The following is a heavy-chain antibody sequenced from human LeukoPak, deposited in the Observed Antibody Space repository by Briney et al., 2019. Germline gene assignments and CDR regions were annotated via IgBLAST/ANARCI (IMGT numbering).Heavy chain of an antibody. V-gene: IGHV4-61*01. CDR1: GGSVSSGSYY. Sequence: TPSETLSLTCTVSGGSVSSGSYYWSWIRQPPGKGLEWIGYIYYSGSTNYNPSLKSRVTISVDTSKNQFSLKLSSVTAADTAVYYCARVRWRTVIDPWGQGTLVTVSS. J-gene: IGHJ5*02. D-gene: IGHD2/OR15-2a*01. CDR3: ARVRWRTVIDP. CDR2: IYYSGST.